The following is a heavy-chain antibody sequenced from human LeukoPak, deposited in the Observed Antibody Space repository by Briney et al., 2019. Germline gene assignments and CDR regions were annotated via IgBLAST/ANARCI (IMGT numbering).Heavy chain of an antibody. J-gene: IGHJ4*02. CDR3: ATAVPRQLVGIPSVPDY. D-gene: IGHD6-6*01. V-gene: IGHV1-3*01. CDR2: INAGNGNT. Sequence: GASVKVSCKASGYTFTSYAMHWVRQAPGQRLEWMGWINAGNGNTKYSQKFQGRVTITRDTSASTAYMELSSLRSEDTAVYYCATAVPRQLVGIPSVPDYWGQGTLVTVSS. CDR1: GYTFTSYA.